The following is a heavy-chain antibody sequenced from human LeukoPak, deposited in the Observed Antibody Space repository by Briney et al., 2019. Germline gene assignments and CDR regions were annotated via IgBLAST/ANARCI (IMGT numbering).Heavy chain of an antibody. Sequence: GGSLRLSCTASGLSFSSYSMSWVRQAPGKGLEWVAIISGSGTGGVTYYADSVKGRFTISRDTSKNTLYLQMNSLRAEDTAAYYCAKTIATSATGYWGQGTLVTVSS. J-gene: IGHJ4*02. V-gene: IGHV3-23*01. CDR3: AKTIATSATGY. D-gene: IGHD6-13*01. CDR1: GLSFSSYS. CDR2: ISGSGTGGVT.